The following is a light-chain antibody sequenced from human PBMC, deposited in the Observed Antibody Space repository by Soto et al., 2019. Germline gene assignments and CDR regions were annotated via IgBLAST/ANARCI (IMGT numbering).Light chain of an antibody. V-gene: IGKV1-39*01. CDR1: QNIRTY. CDR3: QQSSSVPLT. Sequence: DVQMTQSPSSLSASVGDRVTITCRASQNIRTYLNWYQQKQGKAPQLLIYAVSILQSGVPSRFSGSESGPDFTLTISSLQPEAFATSYCQQSSSVPLTFGGGTKLEN. J-gene: IGKJ4*01. CDR2: AVS.